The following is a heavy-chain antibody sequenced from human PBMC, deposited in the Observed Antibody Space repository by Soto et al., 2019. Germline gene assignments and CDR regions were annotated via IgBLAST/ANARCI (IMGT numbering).Heavy chain of an antibody. V-gene: IGHV5-51*01. Sequence: GESLKISCQSSGYTFSHFWIGWVRQLPGKGLEWMGIIYPGDHETRYSPSFHGKVTISADRSINTAYLQWNSLEASDTAFYFCARSPGSSPYFDYWGQGTLVTVSS. CDR1: GYTFSHFW. J-gene: IGHJ4*02. CDR3: ARSPGSSPYFDY. CDR2: IYPGDHET. D-gene: IGHD6-13*01.